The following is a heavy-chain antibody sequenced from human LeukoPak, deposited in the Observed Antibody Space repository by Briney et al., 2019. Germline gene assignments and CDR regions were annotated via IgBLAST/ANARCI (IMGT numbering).Heavy chain of an antibody. CDR3: AKDNLLAQSDSTLGKNHFGY. D-gene: IGHD2/OR15-2a*01. V-gene: IGHV3-23*01. CDR2: ISAGGVTT. CDR1: GFTFNSYA. J-gene: IGHJ4*02. Sequence: PEGSLRLSCAASGFTFNSYAMSWVRQFPGKGLEWVSGISAGGVTTYYADSVKGRFTISRDNFKNTLDLQMSSLRAEDTALYYCAKDNLLAQSDSTLGKNHFGYWGQGTLVTVSS.